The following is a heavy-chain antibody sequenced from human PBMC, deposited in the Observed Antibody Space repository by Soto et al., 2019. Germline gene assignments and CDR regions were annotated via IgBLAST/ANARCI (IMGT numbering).Heavy chain of an antibody. CDR3: AKILGVDRDYFDP. D-gene: IGHD3-16*01. V-gene: IGHV3-23*01. J-gene: IGHJ5*02. CDR2: ISGSGRTT. CDR1: RFTFSTYS. Sequence: EVQLLESGGGLVQLGGSLRLSCAASRFTFSTYSMTWVRQAPGKGLEWVSTISGSGRTTYYADSVKGRFTISRDNSKDTLHLQMNRLSPEDTAIYYCAKILGVDRDYFDPWGQGTLVTVSS.